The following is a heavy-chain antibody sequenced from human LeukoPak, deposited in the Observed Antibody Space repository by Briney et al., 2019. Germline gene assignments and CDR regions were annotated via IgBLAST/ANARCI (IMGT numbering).Heavy chain of an antibody. D-gene: IGHD3-22*01. CDR3: AGNGVPYFERIGYFYHLDY. CDR2: INPNSGGR. Sequence: ASVKVSCKPSGSIVATYGVTWGREAPGQGLEWMGWINPNSGGRNYAQKFQGRVTMTRDTSISTAYMELSRLRSAETAVYYCAGNGVPYFERIGYFYHLDYWGQGTLVTVSS. V-gene: IGHV1-2*02. CDR1: GSIVATYG. J-gene: IGHJ4*02.